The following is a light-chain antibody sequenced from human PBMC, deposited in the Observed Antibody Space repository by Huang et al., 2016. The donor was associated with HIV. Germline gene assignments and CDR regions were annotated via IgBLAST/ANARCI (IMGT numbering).Light chain of an antibody. J-gene: IGKJ4*01. CDR2: GSS. CDR1: RSVSTN. V-gene: IGKV3-15*01. CDR3: HQYNNWLLS. Sequence: EVVMTQSPAILSVSPGERVTLSCRANRSVSTNLAWYQQRPGQAPGLLIYGSSTRAPGIPARFSGSGSGTDFSLTISSLQSEDFALYYCHQYNNWLLSFGGGTRVDI.